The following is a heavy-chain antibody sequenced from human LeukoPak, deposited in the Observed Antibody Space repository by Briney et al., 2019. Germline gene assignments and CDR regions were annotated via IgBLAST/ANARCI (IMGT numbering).Heavy chain of an antibody. CDR1: GYTSIGYY. CDR2: INPNSGGT. V-gene: IGHV1-2*06. J-gene: IGHJ4*02. Sequence: ASVKVSCKASGYTSIGYYMHWERQAPGQGLEWMGRINPNSGGTNYAQKFQGRVTMTRDTSISTAYMELSRLRSDDTAVYYCARSTIFGVVAADYWGQGTLVTVSS. D-gene: IGHD3-3*01. CDR3: ARSTIFGVVAADY.